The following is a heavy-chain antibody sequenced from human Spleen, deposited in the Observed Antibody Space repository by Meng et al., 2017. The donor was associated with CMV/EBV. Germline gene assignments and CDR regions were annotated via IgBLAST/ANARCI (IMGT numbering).Heavy chain of an antibody. V-gene: IGHV1-2*02. D-gene: IGHD4/OR15-4a*01. J-gene: IGHJ4*02. CDR2: ITPNSGDT. CDR3: ARDEYGDIPFEY. CDR1: GSMFTGYI. Sequence: CQASGSMFTGYIILWVRPAPGQGLEWMGWITPNSGDTNYAQKFQGRVTMTRDTFISTAYMELSSLRSDDTAVYYCARDEYGDIPFEYWGQGTLVTVSS.